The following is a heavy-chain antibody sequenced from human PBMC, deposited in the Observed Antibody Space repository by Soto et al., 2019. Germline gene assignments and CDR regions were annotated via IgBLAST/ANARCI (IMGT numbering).Heavy chain of an antibody. J-gene: IGHJ4*02. Sequence: QVQLQESGPGLVKPSQTLSLTCTVSGGSISSGDYYWSWIRQPPGKGLEWIGYTDYSGSTYYNPALKSRVTISVDTSKNQFSLKLSSVNAADTAVYYCARVGGFGATTIDYWGQGTLVTVSS. CDR3: ARVGGFGATTIDY. CDR2: TDYSGST. CDR1: GGSISSGDYY. V-gene: IGHV4-30-4*01. D-gene: IGHD3-10*01.